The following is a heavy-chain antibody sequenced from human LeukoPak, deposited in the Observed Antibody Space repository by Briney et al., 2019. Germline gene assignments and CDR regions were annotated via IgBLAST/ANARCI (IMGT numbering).Heavy chain of an antibody. CDR3: AKDSYYYDSSGYYYSDY. CDR1: GFTFSSYS. CDR2: ISSSSSTI. D-gene: IGHD3-22*01. Sequence: GGSLRLSCAASGFTFSSYSMNWVRQAPGKGLEWVSYISSSSSTIYYADSVKGRFTISRDNAKNSLYLQMNSLRAEDTAVYYCAKDSYYYDSSGYYYSDYWGQGTLVTVSS. J-gene: IGHJ4*02. V-gene: IGHV3-48*01.